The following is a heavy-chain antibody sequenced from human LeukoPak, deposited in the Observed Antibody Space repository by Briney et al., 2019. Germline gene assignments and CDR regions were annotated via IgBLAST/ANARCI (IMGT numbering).Heavy chain of an antibody. J-gene: IGHJ4*02. CDR3: ARESTIGGDY. D-gene: IGHD3-3*01. CDR2: IKQDGSEK. V-gene: IGHV3-7*01. CDR1: GFTFSAYW. Sequence: GGSLRLSCEASGFTFSAYWMSWVRQAPGKGLEWVANIKQDGSEKYYVDSVKGRFTISRDNAKNSLYLQMNSLRAEDTAVYYCARESTIGGDYWGQGTLVTVSS.